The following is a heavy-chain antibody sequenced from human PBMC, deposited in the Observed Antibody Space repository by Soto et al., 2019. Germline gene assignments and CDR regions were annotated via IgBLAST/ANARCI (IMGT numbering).Heavy chain of an antibody. CDR2: IYYSGST. D-gene: IGHD6-19*01. Sequence: NPSETLSLTCTVSGGSVSSGSYYWSWIRQPPGKGLEWIGYIYYSGSTNYNPSLKSRVTISVDTSKNQFSLKLSSVTAADTAVYYCARASQYSSGWHRRSNWFDPWGQGTLVTVSS. CDR1: GGSVSSGSYY. CDR3: ARASQYSSGWHRRSNWFDP. V-gene: IGHV4-61*01. J-gene: IGHJ5*02.